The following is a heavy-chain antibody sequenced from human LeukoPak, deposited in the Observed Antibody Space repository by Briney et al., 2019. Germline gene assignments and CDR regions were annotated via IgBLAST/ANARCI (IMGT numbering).Heavy chain of an antibody. D-gene: IGHD3-22*01. J-gene: IGHJ5*02. CDR1: GGSINSYY. CDR3: ARVGRRYYYDSSGLNWFDP. Sequence: SETLSLTCTVSGGSINSYYWAWIRQPPGKRLEWIGYVFNTVQTKYNPSLKSRVTISVDTSKNQFSLKLSSVTAADTAVYYCARVGRRYYYDSSGLNWFDPWGQGTLVTVSS. CDR2: VFNTVQT. V-gene: IGHV4-59*12.